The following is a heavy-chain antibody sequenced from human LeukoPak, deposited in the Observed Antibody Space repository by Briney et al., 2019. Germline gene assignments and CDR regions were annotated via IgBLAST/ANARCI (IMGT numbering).Heavy chain of an antibody. CDR1: GGTFSSYT. CDR2: IIPILGIA. D-gene: IGHD3-22*01. CDR3: ASPGFYDSSGNGEGY. J-gene: IGHJ4*02. Sequence: ASVKVSCKASGGTFSSYTISWVRQAPGQGLEWMGRIIPILGIANYAQKFQGRVTITADKSTSTAYMELSSLRSEDRAVYYCASPGFYDSSGNGEGYWGQGTLVTVSS. V-gene: IGHV1-69*02.